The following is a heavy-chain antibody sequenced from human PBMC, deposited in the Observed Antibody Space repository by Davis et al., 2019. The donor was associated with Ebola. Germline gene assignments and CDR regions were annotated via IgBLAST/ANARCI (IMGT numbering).Heavy chain of an antibody. Sequence: AGSLTLSCAASGFTVSSNYMSWVRQAPGTGLEWVSVIYSGGSTYYADSVKGRFTISRDNSKNTLYLQMNSLRAEDTAVYYCARADNIVLMVYDTWGQGTLVTVSS. CDR1: GFTVSSNY. CDR2: IYSGGST. CDR3: ARADNIVLMVYDT. D-gene: IGHD2-8*01. J-gene: IGHJ5*02. V-gene: IGHV3-66*01.